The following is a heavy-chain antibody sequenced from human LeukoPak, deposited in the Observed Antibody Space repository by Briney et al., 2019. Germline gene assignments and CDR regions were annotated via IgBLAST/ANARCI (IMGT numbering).Heavy chain of an antibody. CDR2: IRSKAYGGTT. J-gene: IGHJ4*02. V-gene: IGHV3-49*04. CDR3: TRAPLRDILTGYYRGTYYSDY. Sequence: GGSLRLSCTASGFTFGDYTMFWVRQAPGKGLEWVGFIRSKAYGGTTEYAASVKGRFTISRDDSKSIAYLQMNSLQTEDTAVYYCTRAPLRDILTGYYRGTYYSDYWGQGTLVTVSS. CDR1: GFTFGDYT. D-gene: IGHD3-9*01.